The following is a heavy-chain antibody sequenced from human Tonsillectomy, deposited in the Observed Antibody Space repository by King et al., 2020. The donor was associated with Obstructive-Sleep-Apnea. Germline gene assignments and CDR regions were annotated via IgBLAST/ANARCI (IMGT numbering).Heavy chain of an antibody. Sequence: QLVQSGAEVKMPGESLKISCKGSGYSFTTYWIGWVRQMPGKGLEWMGIIYPGGDFVTRYSPSFQGKVTISADKSVNTAYLQWSSLKASDTAMYYCARLSVTIDYWGQGTLVTVSS. CDR1: GYSFTTYW. D-gene: IGHD4-17*01. J-gene: IGHJ4*02. CDR3: ARLSVTIDY. V-gene: IGHV5-51*01. CDR2: IYPGGDFVT.